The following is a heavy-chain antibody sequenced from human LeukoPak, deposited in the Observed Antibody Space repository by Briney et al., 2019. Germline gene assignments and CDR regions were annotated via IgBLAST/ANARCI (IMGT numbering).Heavy chain of an antibody. D-gene: IGHD5-12*01. CDR3: ARGGELEIVAHFDY. J-gene: IGHJ4*02. Sequence: SETLSLTCTVSGGSMNSYYWTWIRQPAGKGLEWIGRIYTSGSTNYNPSLKSRVTMSLDTSKNQFSLRLSSVTATDTAVYYCARGGELEIVAHFDYWGQGTLVTVSS. CDR1: GGSMNSYY. V-gene: IGHV4-4*07. CDR2: IYTSGST.